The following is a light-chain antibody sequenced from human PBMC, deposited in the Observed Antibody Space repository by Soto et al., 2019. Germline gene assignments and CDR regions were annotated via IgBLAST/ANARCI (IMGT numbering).Light chain of an antibody. CDR2: AAS. CDR3: QQSYSTPPNT. CDR1: QSIGYY. J-gene: IGKJ2*01. Sequence: DIQMTQSPSSLSASVGDRVTITCRASQSIGYYLNWYQQKPGTAPKLLIYAASSLQSGVPSRFSVSGSGTAFTLTISSLQPDDFATYYCQQSYSTPPNTFGQGAKLEIK. V-gene: IGKV1-39*01.